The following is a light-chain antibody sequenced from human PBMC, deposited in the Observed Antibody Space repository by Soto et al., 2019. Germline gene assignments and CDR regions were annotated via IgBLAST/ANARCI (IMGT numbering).Light chain of an antibody. J-gene: IGLJ1*01. CDR3: QSYDSSLSGWGV. CDR1: SSNIGAGYD. CDR2: GNS. V-gene: IGLV1-40*01. Sequence: QSVLTQPPSVSGAPGQRGTISCTGSSSNIGAGYDVHWYQQLPGTAPKLLIYGNSSRPSGVPDRFSGSKSGTSASLAITGLQAEDEADYYCQSYDSSLSGWGVFGTGTKVTVL.